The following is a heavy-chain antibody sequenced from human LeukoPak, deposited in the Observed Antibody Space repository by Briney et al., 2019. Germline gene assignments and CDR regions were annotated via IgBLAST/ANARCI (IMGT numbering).Heavy chain of an antibody. J-gene: IGHJ4*02. CDR2: IWYDGSNK. V-gene: IGHV3-33*08. D-gene: IGHD6-19*01. CDR1: GFTLSSYA. CDR3: ARDPASSGWPYFDY. Sequence: SGGSLRLSCAASGFTLSSYAMSWVRQAPGKGLEWVAVIWYDGSNKYYADSVKGRFTISRDNSKNTLYLQMNSLRAEDTAVYYCARDPASSGWPYFDYWGQGTLVTVSS.